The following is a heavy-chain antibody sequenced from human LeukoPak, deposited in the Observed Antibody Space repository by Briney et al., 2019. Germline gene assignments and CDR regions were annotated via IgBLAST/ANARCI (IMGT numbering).Heavy chain of an antibody. V-gene: IGHV4-30-4*01. D-gene: IGHD3-22*01. CDR2: IYYSGST. CDR1: GGSISSGDYY. J-gene: IGHJ4*02. CDR3: ARGITMIVVVPLFDY. Sequence: SETLSLTCTVSGGSISSGDYYWSWIRQPPGKGLEWIGYIYYSGSTYYNPSLKSRVTISVDTSKNQFSLKLSSVTAADTAVYYCARGITMIVVVPLFDYWGQGTLVTVSS.